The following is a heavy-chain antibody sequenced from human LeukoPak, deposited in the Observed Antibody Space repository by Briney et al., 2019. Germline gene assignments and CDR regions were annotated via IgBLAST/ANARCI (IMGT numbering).Heavy chain of an antibody. J-gene: IGHJ4*02. D-gene: IGHD6-13*01. CDR3: ARIIAAAAHFDY. V-gene: IGHV1-2*02. CDR1: GYTFTDYY. Sequence: ASVKVSCKASGYTFTDYYMHWVRQAPGQGLEWMGWLNPNSGDTNYAQKFQGRVTMTRDTSISTAYMELSRLRSDDTAVYYCARIIAAAAHFDYWGQGTLVTVSS. CDR2: LNPNSGDT.